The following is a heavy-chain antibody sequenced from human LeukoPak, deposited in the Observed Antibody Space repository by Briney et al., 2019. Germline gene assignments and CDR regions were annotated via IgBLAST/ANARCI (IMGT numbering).Heavy chain of an antibody. D-gene: IGHD3-22*01. CDR3: AKELLVVGYYDSSGYYFDY. J-gene: IGHJ4*02. V-gene: IGHV3-23*01. Sequence: GRSLRLSCAASGFTFSSYAMSWVRQAPGKGLEWVSAISGSGGSTYYADSVKGRFTISRDNSKNTTYLQTNSLRAAHTAVYYSAKELLVVGYYDSSGYYFDYWGQGTLVTVSS. CDR2: ISGSGGST. CDR1: GFTFSSYA.